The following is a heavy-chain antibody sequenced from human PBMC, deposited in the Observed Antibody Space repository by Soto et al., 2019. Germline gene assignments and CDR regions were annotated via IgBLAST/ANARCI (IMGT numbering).Heavy chain of an antibody. Sequence: ASVKVSCKASGYTFTSYYMHWVRQAPGQGLEWMGIINPSVGSTSYAQKFQGRVTMTRDTSTSTVYMELSSLSSEDTAVYYCARLGDCSGGSCYWFDPWGQGTLVTVSS. CDR3: ARLGDCSGGSCYWFDP. V-gene: IGHV1-46*01. CDR2: INPSVGST. D-gene: IGHD2-15*01. J-gene: IGHJ5*02. CDR1: GYTFTSYY.